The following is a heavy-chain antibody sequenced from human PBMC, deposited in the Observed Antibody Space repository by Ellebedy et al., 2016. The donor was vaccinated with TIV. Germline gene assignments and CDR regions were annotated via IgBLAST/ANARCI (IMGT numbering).Heavy chain of an antibody. J-gene: IGHJ4*02. CDR2: IKQDGSEK. CDR3: ASRIQSNFDY. Sequence: GGSLRLSCAASGFTFSNYWMSWVRQAPGKGLEWVANIKQDGSEKYYVDSVEGRFAISRDNAKNSMYLQMKSLRADDTAVYYCASRIQSNFDYWGQGTLVTVSS. D-gene: IGHD2-21*01. V-gene: IGHV3-7*01. CDR1: GFTFSNYW.